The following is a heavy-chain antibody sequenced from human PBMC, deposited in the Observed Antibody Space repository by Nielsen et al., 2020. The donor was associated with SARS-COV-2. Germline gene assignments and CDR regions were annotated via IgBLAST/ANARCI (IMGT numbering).Heavy chain of an antibody. V-gene: IGHV1-18*01. CDR3: TKTGYSYGRTSYYYYGMDV. J-gene: IGHJ6*02. CDR1: GYTFTSYG. Sequence: ASVKVSCKASGYTFTSYGISWVRQAPGQGLEWMGWISAYNGNTNYAQKFQGRVTITADESTSTAYMELSSLRSEDTAVYYCTKTGYSYGRTSYYYYGMDVWGQGTTVTVSS. D-gene: IGHD5-18*01. CDR2: ISAYNGNT.